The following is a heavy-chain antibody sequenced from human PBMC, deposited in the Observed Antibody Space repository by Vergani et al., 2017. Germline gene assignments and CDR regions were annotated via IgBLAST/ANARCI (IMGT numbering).Heavy chain of an antibody. V-gene: IGHV3-21*01. D-gene: IGHD3-10*01. CDR1: GFTFSSYS. J-gene: IGHJ4*02. Sequence: EVQLVESGGGLVKPGGSLRLSCAASGFTFSSYSMNWVRQAPGKGLEWVSSISSSSSYIYYADSVKGRCTISRDNAKNSLYLQMNSLRAEDTAVYYFARDATYYYGSGFDYWGQGTLVTVSS. CDR3: ARDATYYYGSGFDY. CDR2: ISSSSSYI.